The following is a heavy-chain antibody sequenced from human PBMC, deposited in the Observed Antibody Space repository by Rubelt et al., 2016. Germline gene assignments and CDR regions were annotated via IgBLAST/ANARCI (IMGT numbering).Heavy chain of an antibody. CDR2: IKEDGSEK. J-gene: IGHJ4*02. Sequence: EVQLVESGGGLVQPGGSLRLSCAASGFTFSSHWMTWVRQAPGKGLEWVANIKEDGSEKYYVDSVKGRFTISRDNGKNSLYLQMNSLRAEDTAVYYCARGSYYYDSSGYYLSDYWGQGTLVTVSS. D-gene: IGHD3-22*01. V-gene: IGHV3-7*01. CDR3: ARGSYYYDSSGYYLSDY. CDR1: GFTFSSHW.